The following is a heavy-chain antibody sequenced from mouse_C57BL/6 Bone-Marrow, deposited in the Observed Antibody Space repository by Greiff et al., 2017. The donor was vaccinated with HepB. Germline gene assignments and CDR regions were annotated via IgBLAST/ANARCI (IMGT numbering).Heavy chain of an antibody. CDR2: IRNKANGYTT. V-gene: IGHV7-3*01. CDR1: GFTFTDYY. Sequence: EVKLMESGGGLVQPGGSLSLSCAASGFTFTDYYMSWVRQPPGKALEWLGFIRNKANGYTTEYSASVKGRFTISRDNSQSILYLQMNALRAEDSATYYCARYIAVAYVDYCGQGTTLTVSS. J-gene: IGHJ2*01. D-gene: IGHD1-1*01. CDR3: ARYIAVAYVDY.